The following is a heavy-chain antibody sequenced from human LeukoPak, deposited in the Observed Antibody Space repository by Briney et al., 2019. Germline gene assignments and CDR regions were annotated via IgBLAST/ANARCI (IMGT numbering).Heavy chain of an antibody. D-gene: IGHD5-12*01. Sequence: GGSLRLSCAASGFTFSHYWMTWVRQAPGKGLEWVAQINQDGSEEYYMDSVKARFTISRDNAKNSVFLQMNSLRAEDAAVYYCVRDGGVSGYDLLDYWGQGTLVTVSS. CDR3: VRDGGVSGYDLLDY. CDR2: INQDGSEE. J-gene: IGHJ4*02. V-gene: IGHV3-7*01. CDR1: GFTFSHYW.